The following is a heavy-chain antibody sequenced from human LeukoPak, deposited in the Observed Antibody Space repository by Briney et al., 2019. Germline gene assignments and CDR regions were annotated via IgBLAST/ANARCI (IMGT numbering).Heavy chain of an antibody. CDR3: ARGDTWRHMDV. Sequence: ASVKVSCKASGYTFTSYDINWVRQATGQGLEWMGWMNPNSGNTGYAQKFQGRVTITRNTSISTAYMELSSLSSEDTAVYYCARGDTWRHMDVWGKGTTVTVSS. CDR1: GYTFTSYD. CDR2: MNPNSGNT. V-gene: IGHV1-8*03. D-gene: IGHD3-3*01. J-gene: IGHJ6*03.